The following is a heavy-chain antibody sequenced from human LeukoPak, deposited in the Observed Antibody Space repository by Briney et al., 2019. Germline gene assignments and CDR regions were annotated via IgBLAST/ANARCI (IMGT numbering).Heavy chain of an antibody. CDR1: GGTFSSYA. CDR2: IIPIFGTA. D-gene: IGHD1-7*01. J-gene: IGHJ5*02. Sequence: ASVNVSCKASGGTFSSYAISGVRQAPGQGLEWMGGIIPIFGTANYAQKFQGRVTITTDESTSTAYMVLSSLRSEDTAVYYCARETTGTTFAAGFDPWGQGTLVTVSS. V-gene: IGHV1-69*05. CDR3: ARETTGTTFAAGFDP.